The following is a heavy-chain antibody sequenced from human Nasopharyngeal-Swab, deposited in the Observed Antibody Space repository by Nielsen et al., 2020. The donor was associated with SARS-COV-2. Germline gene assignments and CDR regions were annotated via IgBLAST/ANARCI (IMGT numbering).Heavy chain of an antibody. D-gene: IGHD6-6*01. CDR1: GGTFSSYA. CDR2: IIPIFGTA. CDR3: ARSGYSNSDIDY. Sequence: KISCKASGGTFSSYAISWVRQAPGQGLEWMGGIIPIFGTADYAQKFQDRVTITADESTSTAYMELSSLRSEDTAVYYCARSGYSNSDIDYWGQGTLVTVSS. J-gene: IGHJ4*02. V-gene: IGHV1-69*01.